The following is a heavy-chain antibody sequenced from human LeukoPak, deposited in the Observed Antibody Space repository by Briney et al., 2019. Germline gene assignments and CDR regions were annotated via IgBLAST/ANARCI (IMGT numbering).Heavy chain of an antibody. CDR3: AKDVRRAEYCSATTCYTSSFDY. V-gene: IGHV3-23*01. J-gene: IGHJ4*02. CDR1: GFRFKNFG. D-gene: IGHD2-2*02. CDR2: ISASGGGA. Sequence: PGESLRLSCAASGFRFKNFGMTWVRQAPGKGLEWVSTISASGGGAYYADSVKGRFTISRDNSKDTLSLQMNTLRAEDTAVYYCAKDVRRAEYCSATTCYTSSFDYWGQGTLVTVSS.